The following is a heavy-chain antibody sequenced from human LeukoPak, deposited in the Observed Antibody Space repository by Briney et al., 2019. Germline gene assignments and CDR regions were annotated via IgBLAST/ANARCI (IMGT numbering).Heavy chain of an antibody. V-gene: IGHV1-2*02. CDR3: AKWRGYSSGWSGPFDD. J-gene: IGHJ4*01. D-gene: IGHD6-19*01. Sequence: ASGKVSCKASGYTFTDYYMHWVRQAPGQGLEWMGGINPTSGGTNYAQKFQGRLTLTRDTSITTAYMELSRLKSDDTAVYYCAKWRGYSSGWSGPFDDWGQGTLVTVSS. CDR2: INPTSGGT. CDR1: GYTFTDYY.